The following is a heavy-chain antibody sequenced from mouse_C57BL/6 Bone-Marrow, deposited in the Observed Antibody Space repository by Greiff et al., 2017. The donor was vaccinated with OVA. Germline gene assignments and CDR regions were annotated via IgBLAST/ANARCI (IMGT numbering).Heavy chain of an antibody. CDR1: GYTFTSYW. D-gene: IGHD2-3*01. Sequence: QVHVKQPGAELVRPGSSVKLSCKASGYTFTSYWMDWVKQRPGQGLEWIGNIYPSDSETHYNQKFKDKATLTVDKSSSTAYMQLSSLTAEDSAVYYCARFGYFYYAMDYWGQGTSVTVSS. CDR3: ARFGYFYYAMDY. CDR2: IYPSDSET. J-gene: IGHJ4*01. V-gene: IGHV1-61*01.